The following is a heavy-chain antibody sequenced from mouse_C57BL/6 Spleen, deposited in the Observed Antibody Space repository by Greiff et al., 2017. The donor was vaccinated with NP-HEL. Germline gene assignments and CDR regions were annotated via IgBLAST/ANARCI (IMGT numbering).Heavy chain of an antibody. CDR3: ARWAQSTMVTTAWFAY. J-gene: IGHJ3*01. V-gene: IGHV1-58*01. CDR2: IYIGNGYT. Sequence: VHVKQSGAELVRPGSSVKMSCKTSGYTFTSYGINWVKQRPGQGLEWIGYIYIGNGYTEYNEKFKGKATLTSDTSSSTAYMQLSSLTSEDSAIYFCARWAQSTMVTTAWFAYWGQGTLVTVSA. D-gene: IGHD2-1*01. CDR1: GYTFTSYG.